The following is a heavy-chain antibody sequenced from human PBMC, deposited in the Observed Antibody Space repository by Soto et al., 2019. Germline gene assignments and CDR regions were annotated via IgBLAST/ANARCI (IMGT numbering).Heavy chain of an antibody. J-gene: IGHJ3*02. Sequence: GASAKVSCKASGGTFSSYAICWVRQAPGQGLEWMGGIIPIFGTANYAQKFQGRVTITADESTSTAYMELSSLRSEDTAVYYCARGQWSDAFDIWGQGTMVTVSS. CDR2: IIPIFGTA. V-gene: IGHV1-69*13. D-gene: IGHD2-8*01. CDR1: GGTFSSYA. CDR3: ARGQWSDAFDI.